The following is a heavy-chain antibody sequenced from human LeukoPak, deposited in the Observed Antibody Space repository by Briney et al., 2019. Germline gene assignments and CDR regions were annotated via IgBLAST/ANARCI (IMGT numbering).Heavy chain of an antibody. D-gene: IGHD1-26*01. V-gene: IGHV3-48*01. CDR3: ARELPDYYYGMDV. J-gene: IGHJ6*02. Sequence: TGGSLRLSCAASGFTFSSYSMNWVRQAPGKGLEWVSYISSSSSTIYYADSVKGRFTISRDNAKNSLYLQMNSLRAEDTAVYYCARELPDYYYGMDVWGQGTTVTVSS. CDR1: GFTFSSYS. CDR2: ISSSSSTI.